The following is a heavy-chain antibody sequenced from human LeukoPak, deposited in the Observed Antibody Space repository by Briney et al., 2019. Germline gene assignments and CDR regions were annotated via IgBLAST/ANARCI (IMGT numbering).Heavy chain of an antibody. Sequence: GRSLRLSCAASGFTLSSYGMHWVRQAPGKGLEWVALMSYDGSNKYYTDSVEGRFTVSRDNAKNTLFLQMNSLRVEDTALYYCVSGDYGNYWGQGTLVTVSS. J-gene: IGHJ4*02. D-gene: IGHD4-17*01. CDR3: VSGDYGNY. V-gene: IGHV3-30*03. CDR1: GFTLSSYG. CDR2: MSYDGSNK.